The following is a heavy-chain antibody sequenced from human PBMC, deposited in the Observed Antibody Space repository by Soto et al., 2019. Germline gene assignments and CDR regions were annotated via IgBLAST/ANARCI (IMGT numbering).Heavy chain of an antibody. CDR2: ISYSGST. CDR3: ARYSGTYYVS. D-gene: IGHD1-26*01. V-gene: IGHV4-59*01. Sequence: QVQLQESGPGLVKPSETRSLTCTVSGGCISSYYWTWIRQPPGKGLEWIGFISYSGSTSYNPSLKSRVTISVDTSKNQFSLTLSSVTAADTAVYYCARYSGTYYVSWGQGTLVTVSS. CDR1: GGCISSYY. J-gene: IGHJ5*02.